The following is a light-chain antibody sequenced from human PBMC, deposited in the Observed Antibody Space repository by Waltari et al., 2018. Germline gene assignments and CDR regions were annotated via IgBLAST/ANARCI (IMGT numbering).Light chain of an antibody. CDR2: MGS. CDR3: MQALQTPRLT. V-gene: IGKV2-28*01. J-gene: IGKJ4*01. Sequence: DIVLTQSPLSLPVTPGEPASISCRSSESLLHSNGYNYLDWYVQKPGQSPQLLIYMGSSRASGVPDRISGSGSDTDFTLKISRVEAEDVGMYYCMQALQTPRLTFGGGTRVEIK. CDR1: ESLLHSNGYNY.